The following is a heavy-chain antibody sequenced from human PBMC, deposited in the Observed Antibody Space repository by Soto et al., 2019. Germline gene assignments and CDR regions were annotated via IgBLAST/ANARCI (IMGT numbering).Heavy chain of an antibody. J-gene: IGHJ1*01. CDR1: GFTFSNYA. V-gene: IGHV3-23*01. D-gene: IGHD3-10*01. Sequence: EVQLLESGGGLVQPGGSLRVSCAASGFTFSNYAMSWVRQAPGKGLEWVSSISGAGDTTYSADSVMGRFTISRDNSKNTLYLQMNSLRAEDTAIYYCAKDWGSVSYYSEHWGQGTLVPVSS. CDR2: ISGAGDTT. CDR3: AKDWGSVSYYSEH.